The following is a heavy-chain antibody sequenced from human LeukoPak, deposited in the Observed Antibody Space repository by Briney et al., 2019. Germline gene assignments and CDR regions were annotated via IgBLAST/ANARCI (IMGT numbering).Heavy chain of an antibody. J-gene: IGHJ4*02. V-gene: IGHV4-34*01. CDR1: GGSFSGYY. Sequence: SETLSLTCAVYGGSFSGYYWSWIRQPPGKGLEWIGEINHSGSTNYNPSLKSRVTISVDTSKNQFSLELSSVTAADTAVYYCARLYPRSRFDYWGQGTLVTVSS. D-gene: IGHD2-15*01. CDR3: ARLYPRSRFDY. CDR2: INHSGST.